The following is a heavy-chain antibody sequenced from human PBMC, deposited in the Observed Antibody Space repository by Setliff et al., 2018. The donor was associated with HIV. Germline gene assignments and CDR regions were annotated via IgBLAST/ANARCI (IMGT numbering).Heavy chain of an antibody. CDR1: GGSVSNYY. V-gene: IGHV4-4*07. CDR2: INTSGST. CDR3: ARLGAEDFSDYDWVDY. D-gene: IGHD5-12*01. Sequence: ETLSLTCTVSGGSVSNYYWTWIRQSAGKGLEWIGHINTSGSTKYNPSLKSRVTMSVDTSKNQLSLKLRSVTAADTAVYYCARLGAEDFSDYDWVDYWGQGTLVTVSS. J-gene: IGHJ4*02.